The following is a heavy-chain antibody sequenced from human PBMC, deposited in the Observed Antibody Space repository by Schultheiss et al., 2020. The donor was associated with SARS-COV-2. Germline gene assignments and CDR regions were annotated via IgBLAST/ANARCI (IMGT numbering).Heavy chain of an antibody. V-gene: IGHV3-30*07. CDR3: ARDLSGGGDWFDY. CDR1: GFTFSSYA. D-gene: IGHD2-21*02. J-gene: IGHJ4*02. Sequence: GGSLRLSCAASGFTFSSYAMHWVRQAPGKGLEWVAVISYDGSNKYYADSVKGRFTISRDNSKNTLYLQMNSLRAEDTAVYHCARDLSGGGDWFDYWGQGTLVTVSS. CDR2: ISYDGSNK.